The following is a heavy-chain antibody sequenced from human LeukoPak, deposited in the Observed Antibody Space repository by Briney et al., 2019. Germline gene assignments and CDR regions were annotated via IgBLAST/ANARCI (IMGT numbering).Heavy chain of an antibody. D-gene: IGHD1-7*01. CDR2: INPNSGGT. CDR1: GYTFTGYY. J-gene: IGHJ5*02. Sequence: GASVKVSCKASGYTFTGYYMHWVRQAPGQGLEWMGWINPNSGGTNYAQTFRGSVTMTRDMSISTAYMEQRRLRSDDTCVLFCAGDLAETKWNSRSNWFDPWGQGTLVTVSS. V-gene: IGHV1-2*02. CDR3: AGDLAETKWNSRSNWFDP.